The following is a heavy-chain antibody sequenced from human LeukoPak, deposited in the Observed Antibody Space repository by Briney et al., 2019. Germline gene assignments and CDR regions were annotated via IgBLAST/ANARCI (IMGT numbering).Heavy chain of an antibody. CDR2: ISGDGVST. Sequence: AGRSLRLSCVASGLPTADFAMHWVRQAPGQCLELVSLISGDGVSTFFADSVKGRFSISRDNSKNSLFLEMSSLRTEDTAMYYCARESGKFDYWGQGTLVAVSS. J-gene: IGHJ4*02. CDR3: ARESGKFDY. V-gene: IGHV3-43*02. CDR1: GLPTADFA.